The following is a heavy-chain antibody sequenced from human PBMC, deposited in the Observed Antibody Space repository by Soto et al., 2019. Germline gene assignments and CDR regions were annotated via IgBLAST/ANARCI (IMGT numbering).Heavy chain of an antibody. J-gene: IGHJ5*02. CDR3: ARDQLGAKKYNWFDP. V-gene: IGHV1-69*04. CDR2: IIPILGIA. Sequence: SVKVSCKASGGTFSSYTISWVRRAPGQGLEWMGRIIPILGIANYAQKFQGRVTITADKSTSTAYMELSSLRSEDTAAYYCARDQLGAKKYNWFDPWGQGTLVTVSS. CDR1: GGTFSSYT. D-gene: IGHD1-1*01.